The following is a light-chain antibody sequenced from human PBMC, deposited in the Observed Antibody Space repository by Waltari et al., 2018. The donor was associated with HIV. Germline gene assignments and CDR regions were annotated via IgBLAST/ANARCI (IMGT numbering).Light chain of an antibody. V-gene: IGLV2-23*02. CDR3: CSYTYTGTFV. Sequence: QSALTQPASVSGSPGQSITISCTGTTSDVGGYNYVSWYQQYPGEAPKLMIYDVSQRPSGVSDTFSGSKSGNTASLTISGLQAEDEADYYCCSYTYTGTFVFGSGTKVTVL. CDR2: DVS. J-gene: IGLJ1*01. CDR1: TSDVGGYNY.